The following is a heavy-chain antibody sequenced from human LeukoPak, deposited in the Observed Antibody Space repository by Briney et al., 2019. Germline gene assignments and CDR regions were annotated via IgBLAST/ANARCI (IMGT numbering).Heavy chain of an antibody. D-gene: IGHD2-15*01. CDR1: GGSISSSSYS. J-gene: IGHJ4*02. CDR3: ARAGVAVVPFDY. CDR2: IYYSGST. V-gene: IGHV4-39*01. Sequence: SETLSLTCTVSGGSISSSSYSWGWIRQPPGKGLEWIGSIYYSGSTYYNPSLKSRVTISVDTSKNQFSLKLSSVTAADTAVYYCARAGVAVVPFDYWGQGTLVTVSS.